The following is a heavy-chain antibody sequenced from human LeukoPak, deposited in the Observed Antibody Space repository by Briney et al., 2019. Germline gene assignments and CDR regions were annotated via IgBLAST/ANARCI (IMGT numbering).Heavy chain of an antibody. Sequence: GGSLRLSCAASGFTFSSYAMSWVRQAPGKGLEWVSSISGRGGSTDYADSVKGRFTISRDDSESTVFPQMNSLRAEDTAAYYCAKSGYCTGDSCYNNWFDPWGQGTLVTVSS. CDR1: GFTFSSYA. CDR3: AKSGYCTGDSCYNNWFDP. V-gene: IGHV3-23*01. CDR2: ISGRGGST. D-gene: IGHD2-8*02. J-gene: IGHJ5*02.